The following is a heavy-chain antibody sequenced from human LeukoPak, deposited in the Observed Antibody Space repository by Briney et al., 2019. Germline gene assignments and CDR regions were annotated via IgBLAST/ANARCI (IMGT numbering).Heavy chain of an antibody. D-gene: IGHD2-2*01. CDR3: ARDPSSSTSVGGYLDY. Sequence: GGSLRLSCAASGFTFSSYDMNWVRQAPGKGLEWVAFIRYDGSYKYYADSVKGRFTISRDNSKNTVYLQMNSLRAEDTAVYYCARDPSSSTSVGGYLDYWGQGTLVTVSS. V-gene: IGHV3-30*02. J-gene: IGHJ4*02. CDR1: GFTFSSYD. CDR2: IRYDGSYK.